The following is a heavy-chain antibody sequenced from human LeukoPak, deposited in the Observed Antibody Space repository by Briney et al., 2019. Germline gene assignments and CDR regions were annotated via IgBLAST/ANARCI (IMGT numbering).Heavy chain of an antibody. CDR2: IYYSGST. Sequence: PSETLSLTCTVSGGSISSSSYYWGWIRQPPGKGLEWIGSIYYSGSTYYNPSLKSRVTISVDTSKNQFSLKLSSVTAADTAVYYCASIRKLWLLWYWGQGTLVTVSP. J-gene: IGHJ4*02. CDR3: ASIRKLWLLWY. V-gene: IGHV4-39*07. D-gene: IGHD5-18*01. CDR1: GGSISSSSYY.